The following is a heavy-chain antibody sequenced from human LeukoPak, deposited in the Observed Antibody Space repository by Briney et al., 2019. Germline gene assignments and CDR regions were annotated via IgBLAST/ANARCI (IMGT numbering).Heavy chain of an antibody. Sequence: GASVKVSCKASGYTFTGYYMHWVRQAPGQGLEWMGWINPNSGGTNYAQKFQGRVTMTRDTSISTAYMELSRLRSDDTAVYYCARNPGLWFGELLDHWYFDLWGRGTLVTVSS. J-gene: IGHJ2*01. D-gene: IGHD3-10*01. CDR3: ARNPGLWFGELLDHWYFDL. V-gene: IGHV1-2*02. CDR1: GYTFTGYY. CDR2: INPNSGGT.